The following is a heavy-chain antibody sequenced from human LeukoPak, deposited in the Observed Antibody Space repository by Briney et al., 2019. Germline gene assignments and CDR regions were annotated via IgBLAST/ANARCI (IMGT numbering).Heavy chain of an antibody. D-gene: IGHD3-22*01. V-gene: IGHV4-39*01. CDR1: GGSISSSSYY. Sequence: SETLSLTCTVSGGSISSSSYYWGWIRQPPGKGLEWIGSIYYSGSTYYNPSLKSRVTISVDTSKNQFSLKLSSVTAADTAVYYCARDASGYEVGYFDYWGQGTLVTVSS. J-gene: IGHJ4*02. CDR2: IYYSGST. CDR3: ARDASGYEVGYFDY.